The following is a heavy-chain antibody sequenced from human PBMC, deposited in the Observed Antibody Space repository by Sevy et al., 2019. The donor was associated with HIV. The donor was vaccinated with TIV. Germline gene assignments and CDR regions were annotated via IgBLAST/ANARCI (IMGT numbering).Heavy chain of an antibody. V-gene: IGHV3-23*01. Sequence: GSLRLSCAASGFTFSSYAMSWVRQAPGKGLEWVSAISGSGGSTYYADSVKGRFTISRDNSKNTLYLQMNSLRAEDTAVYYCAKDFYPDYYDSSGFTSAGWFDPWGQGTLVTVSS. CDR2: ISGSGGST. CDR3: AKDFYPDYYDSSGFTSAGWFDP. J-gene: IGHJ5*02. CDR1: GFTFSSYA. D-gene: IGHD3-22*01.